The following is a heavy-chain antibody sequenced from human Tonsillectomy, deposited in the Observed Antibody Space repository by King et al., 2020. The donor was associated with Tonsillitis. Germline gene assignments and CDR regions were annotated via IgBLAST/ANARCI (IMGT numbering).Heavy chain of an antibody. CDR3: ARGDNYDFDMDV. J-gene: IGHJ6*03. CDR1: GYTFTNYW. Sequence: QLVQSGAEVKKPGESLRISCQGSGYTFTNYWVAWVRQMPGKGLEWMGITYPSDSDTRYSPSFQGQVTISVDKSISTAYLQWSSLKASDTAMYYCARGDNYDFDMDVWGEGTTVTV. D-gene: IGHD3-3*01. CDR2: TYPSDSDT. V-gene: IGHV5-51*01.